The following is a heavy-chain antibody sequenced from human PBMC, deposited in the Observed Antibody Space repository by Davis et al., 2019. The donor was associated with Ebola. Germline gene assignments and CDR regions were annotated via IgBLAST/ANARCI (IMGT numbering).Heavy chain of an antibody. CDR3: AKRKGMTNYWYFDL. Sequence: SETLSLTCSVSGGSISSGTYYWGWVRQPPGKGLEWIGAIYYNGRTYYNSSLESRVTISLDTSKNQFSLKLRSVTAADTAVYYCAKRKGMTNYWYFDLWGRGTQVTVSS. CDR2: IYYNGRT. V-gene: IGHV4-39*07. J-gene: IGHJ2*01. CDR1: GGSISSGTYY.